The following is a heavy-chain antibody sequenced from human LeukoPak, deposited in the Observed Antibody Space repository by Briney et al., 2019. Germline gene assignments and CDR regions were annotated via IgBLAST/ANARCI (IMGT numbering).Heavy chain of an antibody. D-gene: IGHD6-13*01. CDR3: ARGYSSSWYQEAAFDI. V-gene: IGHV1-69*04. Sequence: SVKVSCKASGGTFSSYAISWVRQAPGQGLEWMGRIIPILGIANYAQKFQGRVTITADKSTSTAYMELSSLRSEDTAVYYCARGYSSSWYQEAAFDIWGQGTMVTVSS. J-gene: IGHJ3*02. CDR1: GGTFSSYA. CDR2: IIPILGIA.